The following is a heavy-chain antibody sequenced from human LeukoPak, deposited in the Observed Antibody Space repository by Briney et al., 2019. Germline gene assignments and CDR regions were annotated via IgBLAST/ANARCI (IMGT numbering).Heavy chain of an antibody. J-gene: IGHJ3*02. CDR1: GGSISSYY. D-gene: IGHD6-19*01. Sequence: SETLSLTCSVSGGSISSYYWSWIRQPPGKGLEWIGYIYYSGSTYYNPSLKSRVTISVDTSKNQFSLKLSSVTAADTAVYYCARGGQWLPWSDAFDIWGQGTMVTVSS. V-gene: IGHV4-30-4*01. CDR3: ARGGQWLPWSDAFDI. CDR2: IYYSGST.